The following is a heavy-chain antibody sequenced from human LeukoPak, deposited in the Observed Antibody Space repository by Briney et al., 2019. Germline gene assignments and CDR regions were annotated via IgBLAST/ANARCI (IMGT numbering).Heavy chain of an antibody. Sequence: GGSLRLSCGASGFIFSNYWLSWVRQAPGKGLEWVANIKQDGRRTNYVDSVKGRFTISRDNAKNSLYLQMNSLRDEDTAIYYCAREAPPHDTSDYDFWGQGTLATVSS. D-gene: IGHD3-22*01. CDR3: AREAPPHDTSDYDF. J-gene: IGHJ4*02. V-gene: IGHV3-7*01. CDR2: IKQDGRRT. CDR1: GFIFSNYW.